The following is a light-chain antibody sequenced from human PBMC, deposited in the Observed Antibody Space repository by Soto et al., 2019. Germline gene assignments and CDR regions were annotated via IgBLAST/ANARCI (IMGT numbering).Light chain of an antibody. CDR1: QSISTNY. Sequence: EIVLTQSPGTLSLSPGERATLSCRASQSISTNYLAWYQQKPGQAPRLLIYGASSRATGIPDRFSGSGSGTDFTLTISRLEPEDFAMYYCQQYGSSQYTFCQGTKLEIK. CDR3: QQYGSSQYT. J-gene: IGKJ2*01. CDR2: GAS. V-gene: IGKV3-20*01.